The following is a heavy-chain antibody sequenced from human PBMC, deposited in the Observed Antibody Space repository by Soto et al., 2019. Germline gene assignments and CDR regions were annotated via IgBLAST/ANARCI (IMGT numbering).Heavy chain of an antibody. CDR3: ARARGARYFDY. Sequence: PSETLSLTCTVSGGSISSGDYYWSWIRQPPGKGLEWIGYIYYSGSTYYNPSLKSRVTISVDTSKNQFSLKLSSVTAADTAVYYCARARGARYFDYWGPGTLVTVSS. V-gene: IGHV4-30-4*01. J-gene: IGHJ4*02. CDR1: GGSISSGDYY. CDR2: IYYSGST. D-gene: IGHD2-15*01.